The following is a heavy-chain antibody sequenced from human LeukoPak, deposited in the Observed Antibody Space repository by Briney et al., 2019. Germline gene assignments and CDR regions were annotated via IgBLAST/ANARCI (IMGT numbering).Heavy chain of an antibody. Sequence: GGSLRLSCAASGFTFSSYGMHWVRQAPGKGLEWVAVISYDGSNKYYADSVKGRFTISRDNSKNTLYLQMNSLRAEDTAVYYCAKDGHLSHDYYYYYMDVWGKGTTVTISS. CDR3: AKDGHLSHDYYYYYMDV. V-gene: IGHV3-30*18. J-gene: IGHJ6*03. CDR2: ISYDGSNK. D-gene: IGHD3-3*02. CDR1: GFTFSSYG.